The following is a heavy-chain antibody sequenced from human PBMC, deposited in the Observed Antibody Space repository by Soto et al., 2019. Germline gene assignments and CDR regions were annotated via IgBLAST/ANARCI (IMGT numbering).Heavy chain of an antibody. CDR1: GFNFDNYG. CDR2: ITYDGSNK. V-gene: IGHV3-30*18. D-gene: IGHD1-7*01. J-gene: IGHJ4*02. Sequence: QVQLVESGGGVVQPGGSLRLSCQASGFNFDNYGMRWVRQAPGKGLEWVAVITYDGSNKYYADSVKGRFTISRDNSKNTLSLHLNTLKPEDTAVYHCAKDRVGGTFYTPLGFWGQGTLVTVSS. CDR3: AKDRVGGTFYTPLGF.